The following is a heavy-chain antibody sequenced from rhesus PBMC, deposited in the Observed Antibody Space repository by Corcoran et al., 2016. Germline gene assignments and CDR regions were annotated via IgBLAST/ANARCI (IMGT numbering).Heavy chain of an antibody. CDR1: GFSFSDYY. CDR2: IVYTCGST. J-gene: IGHJ4*01. D-gene: IGHD5-42*01. V-gene: IGHV3S18*01. Sequence: EVQLVESGGGLAKPGGSLRLSCAASGFSFSDYYMYLVRQAPGKGLEWVSGIVYTCGSTYYADSVKGRFTISRENAKNTLYLQMDSLRAEDTAVYYCARVRGYSGYGFFDYWGQGVLVTVSS. CDR3: ARVRGYSGYGFFDY.